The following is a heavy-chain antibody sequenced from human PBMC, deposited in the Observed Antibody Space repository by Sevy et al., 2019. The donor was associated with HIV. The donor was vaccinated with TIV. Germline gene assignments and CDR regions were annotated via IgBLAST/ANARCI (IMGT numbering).Heavy chain of an antibody. CDR2: IRSKGNSYAT. CDR3: TRGGARDSGSWYDYFDY. CDR1: GFTFSGSA. D-gene: IGHD6-13*01. V-gene: IGHV3-73*01. J-gene: IGHJ4*02. Sequence: GGSLRLSCAAYGFTFSGSAMQWVRQASGKGLEWVGRIRSKGNSYATAYAASVKGSVTISRDDSKITVYLQMNSLKTEDTAVYYCTRGGARDSGSWYDYFDYWGQGTLVTVSS.